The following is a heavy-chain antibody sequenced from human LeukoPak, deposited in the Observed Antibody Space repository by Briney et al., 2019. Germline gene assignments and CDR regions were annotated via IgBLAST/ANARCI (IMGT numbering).Heavy chain of an antibody. CDR2: IRSTGDT. CDR3: ARDAGNSGYGCDL. J-gene: IGHJ5*02. V-gene: IGHV3-48*01. Sequence: GGSLRLSCAASGFIFSQYSINWVGQAPGKGLEWVSHIRSTGDTFYADSVKGRFTISRDNARNSLYLQMNSLRAEDTAMYYCARDAGNSGYGCDLWGQGTLVTVSS. D-gene: IGHD5-12*01. CDR1: GFIFSQYS.